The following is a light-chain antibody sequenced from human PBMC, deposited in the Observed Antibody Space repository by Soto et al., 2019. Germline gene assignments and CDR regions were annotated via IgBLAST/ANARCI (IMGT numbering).Light chain of an antibody. J-gene: IGKJ4*01. CDR3: QQRTKWPLT. CDR1: QSVSSF. V-gene: IGKV3-11*01. CDR2: DAS. Sequence: EIVLTQSPATLSLSPGQRATLSCRASQSVSSFLAWYQQKPGQAPRLLIYDASSRATDIPARFSGSGSGTDFTLTISSLEPEDFAIYYCQQRTKWPLTFGGGIKVDI.